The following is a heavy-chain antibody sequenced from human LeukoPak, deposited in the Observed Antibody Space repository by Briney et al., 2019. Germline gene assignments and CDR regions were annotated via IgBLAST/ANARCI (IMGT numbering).Heavy chain of an antibody. V-gene: IGHV3-21*01. J-gene: IGHJ4*02. CDR1: GFTFSSYE. Sequence: GGSLRLSCAASGFTFSSYEMHWVRQAPGKGLEWISSISSSSSYIYYADSVKGRFTISRDNAKNSLYLQMNSLRAEDTAVYYCAGAYSSSWYMGYWGQGTLVTVSS. CDR3: AGAYSSSWYMGY. D-gene: IGHD6-13*01. CDR2: ISSSSSYI.